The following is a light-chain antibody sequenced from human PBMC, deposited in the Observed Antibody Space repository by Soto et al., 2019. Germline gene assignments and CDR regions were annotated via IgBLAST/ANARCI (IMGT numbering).Light chain of an antibody. CDR1: SSDVGGYNY. CDR2: DVS. Sequence: QSVLTQPASMSGSPGQSLTICCTGTSSDVGGYNYVSWYQQHPGKAPKLMIYDVSNRPSGVSNRFSGSKSGNTAQLTISGLQAEDEADYYCSSYTSSILYVFGTGTKVTVL. CDR3: SSYTSSILYV. V-gene: IGLV2-14*01. J-gene: IGLJ1*01.